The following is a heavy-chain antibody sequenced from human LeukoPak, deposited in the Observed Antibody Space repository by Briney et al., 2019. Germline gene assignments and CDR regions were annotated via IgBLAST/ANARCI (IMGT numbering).Heavy chain of an antibody. J-gene: IGHJ3*02. Sequence: PSETLSLTCTVSGGSISSGSYYWSWIRQPAGKGLEWIGRIYTSGSTDYNPSLKSRVTISVDTSKNQLSLKLSSVTAADTAVYYCARAERFESILDAFDIWGRGTVVTVSS. CDR1: GGSISSGSYY. V-gene: IGHV4-61*02. D-gene: IGHD2-21*01. CDR3: ARAERFESILDAFDI. CDR2: IYTSGST.